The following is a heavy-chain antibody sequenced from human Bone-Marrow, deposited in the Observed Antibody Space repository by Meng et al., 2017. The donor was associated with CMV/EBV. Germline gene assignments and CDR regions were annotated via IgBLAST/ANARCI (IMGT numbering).Heavy chain of an antibody. J-gene: IGHJ4*02. CDR2: IYRGGST. Sequence: GGSLRLSCAASGFTVSSNYMSWVRQAPGKGLEWVSVIYRGGSTYYADSVKGRFTISRDNSKNTLYLQMNSLRAEDTAVYYCARDSVVLAAFDYWGQGTLVTVSS. V-gene: IGHV3-53*01. CDR3: ARDSVVLAAFDY. D-gene: IGHD2-15*01. CDR1: GFTVSSNY.